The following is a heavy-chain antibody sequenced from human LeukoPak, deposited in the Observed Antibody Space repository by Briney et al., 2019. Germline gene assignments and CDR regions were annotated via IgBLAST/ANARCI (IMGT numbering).Heavy chain of an antibody. D-gene: IGHD3-9*01. V-gene: IGHV3-20*04. CDR3: ARGWAYYDILTGYYPFDY. CDR1: GFTFSSYA. Sequence: GGSLRLSCAASGFTFSSYAMSWVRQAPGKGLEWVSGINWNGGSTGYADSVKGRFTISRDNAKNSLYLQMNSLRAEDTALYYCARGWAYYDILTGYYPFDYWGQGTLVTVSS. J-gene: IGHJ4*02. CDR2: INWNGGST.